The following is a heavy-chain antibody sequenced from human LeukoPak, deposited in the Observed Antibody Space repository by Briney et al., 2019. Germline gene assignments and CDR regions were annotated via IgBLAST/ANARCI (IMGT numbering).Heavy chain of an antibody. CDR2: IKRKTDGGTT. CDR3: ARDNWDRNYRIDS. D-gene: IGHD1-7*01. CDR1: GFTFSNAW. Sequence: NSGGSLRLSCAASGFTFSNAWMNWVRQAPGKGLEWVGRIKRKTDGGTTDYAAPVKGRFTISRDDSKNTLYLQMNSLKTEDTAVYFCARDNWDRNYRIDSWGQGTLVTVSS. J-gene: IGHJ4*02. V-gene: IGHV3-15*01.